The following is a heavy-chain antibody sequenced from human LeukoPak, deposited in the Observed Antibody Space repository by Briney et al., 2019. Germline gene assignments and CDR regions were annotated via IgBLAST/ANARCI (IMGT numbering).Heavy chain of an antibody. CDR3: AKAPPQGYCSGGSCYRDY. J-gene: IGHJ4*02. V-gene: IGHV3-23*01. CDR2: ISGSGGST. CDR1: GFTFSSYA. D-gene: IGHD2-15*01. Sequence: SGGSLRLSCAASGFTFSSYAMSWVRQAPGKGLEWVSAISGSGGSTYYADSVKGRFTISRDNSKNTLYLQMNSLRAEDTAVYYCAKAPPQGYCSGGSCYRDYWGQGTLVTVSS.